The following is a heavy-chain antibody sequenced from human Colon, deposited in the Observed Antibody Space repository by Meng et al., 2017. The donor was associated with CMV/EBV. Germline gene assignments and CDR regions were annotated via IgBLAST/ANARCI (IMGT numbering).Heavy chain of an antibody. D-gene: IGHD2-21*01. Sequence: GGSLRLSCAASGFTFSSYGMHWVRQAPGKGLEWVAVIWYDGSNKYYADSVKGRFTISRDNSKNTLYLQMSSLRAEDTAIYYCAKDGLSFCGGNCYHYIDDWGRGTLVTVSS. CDR3: AKDGLSFCGGNCYHYIDD. J-gene: IGHJ4*02. CDR1: GFTFSSYG. CDR2: IWYDGSNK. V-gene: IGHV3-33*06.